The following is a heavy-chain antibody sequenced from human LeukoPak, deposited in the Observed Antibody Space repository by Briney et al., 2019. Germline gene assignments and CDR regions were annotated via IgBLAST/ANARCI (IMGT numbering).Heavy chain of an antibody. D-gene: IGHD1-7*01. CDR3: ARDNWNYGSSMDV. Sequence: SETLSLTCAVSGGSISSGGYSWSWIRQPPGKGLEWIGYIYHSGSTYYNPSLKSRVTISVDTSKNQFSLKLSSVTAADTAVYHCARDNWNYGSSMDVWGQGTTVTVSS. CDR1: GGSISSGGYS. CDR2: IYHSGST. V-gene: IGHV4-30-2*01. J-gene: IGHJ6*02.